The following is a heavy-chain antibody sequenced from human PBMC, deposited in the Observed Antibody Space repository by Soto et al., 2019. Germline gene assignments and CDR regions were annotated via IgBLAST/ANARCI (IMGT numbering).Heavy chain of an antibody. CDR1: GFNFNNYA. V-gene: IGHV3-23*01. CDR2: ISSSGGTT. CDR3: ARVVPAAPMDV. J-gene: IGHJ6*02. Sequence: GGSLRLSCATSGFNFNNYAMSWVRQAPGERLEWVSFISSSGGTTYYADSVKGRSTISRDNSRNTVFLQMNTLGAEDTAIYYCARVVPAAPMDVWGQGTTVTVS. D-gene: IGHD2-2*01.